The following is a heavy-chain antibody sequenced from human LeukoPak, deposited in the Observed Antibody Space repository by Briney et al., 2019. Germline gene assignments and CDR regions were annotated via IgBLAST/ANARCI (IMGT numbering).Heavy chain of an antibody. J-gene: IGHJ4*02. V-gene: IGHV4-4*07. CDR2: IYTRGST. Sequence: SETLSLTCTVSGGSISSYYWSWIRQPAGKGLEWIGRIYTRGSTNYNPSLKSRVTMSVDTSKNQFSLKLSSVTAADTAVYYCARAGASRPGIAAAGTRRYYFDYWGQGTLVTVSS. CDR3: ARAGASRPGIAAAGTRRYYFDY. CDR1: GGSISSYY. D-gene: IGHD6-13*01.